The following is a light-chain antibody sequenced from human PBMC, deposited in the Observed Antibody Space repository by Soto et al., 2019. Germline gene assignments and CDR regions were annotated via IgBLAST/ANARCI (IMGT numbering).Light chain of an antibody. CDR3: QVCDIGSEHPVV. CDR1: DIGSQS. CDR2: YDS. V-gene: IGLV3-21*01. J-gene: IGLJ2*01. Sequence: SYELTQPPSVSVAPGKTARIPCGGTDIGSQSVHWYQQRPGQAPVVVIYYDSDRPSGIPERFSGSNSGNTATLTITRVEAGDEADYYCQVCDIGSEHPVVFGGGTKVTVL.